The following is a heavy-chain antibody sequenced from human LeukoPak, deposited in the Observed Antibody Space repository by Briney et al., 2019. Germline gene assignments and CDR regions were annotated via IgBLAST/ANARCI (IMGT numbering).Heavy chain of an antibody. CDR3: TTFTGFYYGSGSYYNPAV. CDR2: IKSKTDGGTT. CDR1: GFTFSNAW. D-gene: IGHD3-10*01. J-gene: IGHJ4*02. V-gene: IGHV3-15*01. Sequence: GGSLRLSCAASGFTFSNAWMSWVRQAPGKGLEWVGRIKSKTDGGTTDYAASVKGRFTISRDDSKNTLYLQMNSLKTEDTAVYYCTTFTGFYYGSGSYYNPAVWGQGTLVTVSS.